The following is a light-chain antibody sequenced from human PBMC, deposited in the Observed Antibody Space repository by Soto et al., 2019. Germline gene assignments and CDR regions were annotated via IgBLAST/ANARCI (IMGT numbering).Light chain of an antibody. Sequence: QSVLTQPASVSGSPGQSITISCTGTSSDVGGYNYVSWYQQQPGKAPKLMIYDVNNRPSGVSNPFSGSKSGNTASLTISGLQAEDEADYYCSSYTSSSTLVVFGGGTKLTVL. V-gene: IGLV2-14*01. CDR1: SSDVGGYNY. J-gene: IGLJ2*01. CDR2: DVN. CDR3: SSYTSSSTLVV.